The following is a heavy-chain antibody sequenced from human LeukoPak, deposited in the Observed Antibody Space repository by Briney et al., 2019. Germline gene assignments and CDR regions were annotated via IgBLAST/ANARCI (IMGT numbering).Heavy chain of an antibody. CDR2: ISYGGSNK. CDR1: GFTFSSYG. CDR3: ARDKDWAFDY. D-gene: IGHD3/OR15-3a*01. J-gene: IGHJ4*02. V-gene: IGHV3-30*03. Sequence: GGSLRLSCAASGFTFSSYGMHWVRQAPGKGLEWVAVISYGGSNKYYADSVKGRFTISRDNSKNTLYLQMNSLRAEDTAMYYCARDKDWAFDYWGQGTLVTVSS.